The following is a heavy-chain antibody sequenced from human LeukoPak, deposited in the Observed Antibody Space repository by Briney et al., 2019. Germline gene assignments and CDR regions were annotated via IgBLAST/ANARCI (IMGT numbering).Heavy chain of an antibody. D-gene: IGHD2-15*01. Sequence: GGSLRLSCAASGFTLSSYEMNWVRQAPRKGLEWVSYITGSGDIIYYADSVKGRFTFSRDNAKNSLYLQMNSLRAEDTAVYYCARVGRDSQHLDYWGPGTLVTVST. CDR1: GFTLSSYE. CDR3: ARVGRDSQHLDY. V-gene: IGHV3-48*03. CDR2: ITGSGDII. J-gene: IGHJ4*02.